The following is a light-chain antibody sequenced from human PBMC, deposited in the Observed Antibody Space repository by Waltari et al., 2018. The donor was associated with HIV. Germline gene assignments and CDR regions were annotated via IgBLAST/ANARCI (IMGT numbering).Light chain of an antibody. J-gene: IGKJ2*01. V-gene: IGKV3-20*01. CDR2: GAS. Sequence: TQSPDLLSLSPGQRATLFCRASQRVSSEHLAWYQQKSGQAPRLLIYGASSRAAGIPDRFSGSGSGTDFTLTINRLEPEDFAVYYCQKYGTSERYTFGQGTKLEIK. CDR1: QRVSSEH. CDR3: QKYGTSERYT.